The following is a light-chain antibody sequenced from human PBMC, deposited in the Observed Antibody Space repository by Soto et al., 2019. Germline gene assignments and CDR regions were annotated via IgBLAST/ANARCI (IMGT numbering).Light chain of an antibody. CDR2: ATS. CDR3: HQYDTAPPMYT. J-gene: IGKJ2*01. CDR1: QSVDSTY. Sequence: EIVLTQSPGTLSLSPGERATLSCRASQSVDSTYLAWYQQKPDQSPRLLIYATSTRAAGIPDRCSGSGSGTEFTLSITILEPADVALYYCHQYDTAPPMYTFGQGTKVEIK. V-gene: IGKV3-20*01.